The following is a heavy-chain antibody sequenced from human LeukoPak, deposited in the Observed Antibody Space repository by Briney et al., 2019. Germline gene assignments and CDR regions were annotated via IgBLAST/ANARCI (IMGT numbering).Heavy chain of an antibody. Sequence: GRSLRLSCAASGFTFSSYWTHSVRHAPGKGLVWVSRINSDGSSTSYADSVKGRFTISRDNAKNTLYLQMNSLRAEDTAVYYCARDYGDYFGYYYGMDVWGQGTTVTVSS. CDR1: GFTFSSYW. CDR2: INSDGSST. D-gene: IGHD4-17*01. CDR3: ARDYGDYFGYYYGMDV. V-gene: IGHV3-74*01. J-gene: IGHJ6*02.